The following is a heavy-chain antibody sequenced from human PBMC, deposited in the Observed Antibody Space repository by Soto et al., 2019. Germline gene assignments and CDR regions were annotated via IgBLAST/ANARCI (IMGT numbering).Heavy chain of an antibody. CDR1: GFTVSSNY. J-gene: IGHJ3*02. D-gene: IGHD3-9*01. Sequence: GGSLRLSCAASGFTVSSNYMSWVRQAPGKGLEWVAVIWYDGSNKYYADSVKGRFTISRDNSKNTLYLQMNSLRAEDTAVYYCARGLRYFDWAPDAFDIWGQGTMVTVSS. V-gene: IGHV3-33*08. CDR2: IWYDGSNK. CDR3: ARGLRYFDWAPDAFDI.